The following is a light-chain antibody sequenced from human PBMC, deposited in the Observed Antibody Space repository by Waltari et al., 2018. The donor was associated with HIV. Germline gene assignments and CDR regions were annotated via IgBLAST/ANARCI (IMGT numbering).Light chain of an antibody. Sequence: QPKMTQAPSASKTPGQRITMSCSGSKSNIGNNFIYWYQQIPGAAPRLVMARNDRRPAGVPDRLSGTKSGTSAFLAITDLRLDDEATYVCASWDDNLRHWVFGGGTKLTVL. V-gene: IGLV1-47*01. CDR2: RND. CDR1: KSNIGNNF. J-gene: IGLJ3*02. CDR3: ASWDDNLRHWV.